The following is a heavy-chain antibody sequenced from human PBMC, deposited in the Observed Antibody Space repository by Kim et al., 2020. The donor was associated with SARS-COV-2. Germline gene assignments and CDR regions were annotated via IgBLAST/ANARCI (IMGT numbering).Heavy chain of an antibody. CDR2: IYYSGST. D-gene: IGHD5-12*01. V-gene: IGHV4-39*01. Sequence: SETLSLTCTVSGGSISSSSYYWGWIRQPPGRGLEWIGSIYYSGSTYYNPSLKSRVTISVDTSKNQFSLKLSSVTAADTAVYYCATPRVEMATIRDYYYMDVWGKGTTVTVSS. CDR3: ATPRVEMATIRDYYYMDV. CDR1: GGSISSSSYY. J-gene: IGHJ6*03.